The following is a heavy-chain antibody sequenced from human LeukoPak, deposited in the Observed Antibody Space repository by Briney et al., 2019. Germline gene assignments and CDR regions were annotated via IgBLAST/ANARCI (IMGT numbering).Heavy chain of an antibody. V-gene: IGHV4-34*01. CDR3: ARLLNHGDYVVGAFDI. CDR2: INHSGST. CDR1: GGSFSGYY. Sequence: SETLSLTCAVYGGSFSGYYWSWLRQPPGKGLEWVGEINHSGSTNYNPSLKSRVTISVDTSKNQFSLKLSSVTAADTAVYYCARLLNHGDYVVGAFDIWGQGTMVTVSS. J-gene: IGHJ3*02. D-gene: IGHD4-17*01.